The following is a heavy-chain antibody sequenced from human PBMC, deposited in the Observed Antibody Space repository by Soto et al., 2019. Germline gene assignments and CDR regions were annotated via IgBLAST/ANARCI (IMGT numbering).Heavy chain of an antibody. Sequence: GESLKISCAASGFTFSSYAMSWVRQAPGKGLEWVSAISGSGGSTYYADSVKGRFTISRDNSKNTLYLQMNSLRAEDTAVYYCAKSRPWDLDDYWGQGTLVTVSS. J-gene: IGHJ4*02. CDR1: GFTFSSYA. D-gene: IGHD1-26*01. CDR3: AKSRPWDLDDY. CDR2: ISGSGGST. V-gene: IGHV3-23*01.